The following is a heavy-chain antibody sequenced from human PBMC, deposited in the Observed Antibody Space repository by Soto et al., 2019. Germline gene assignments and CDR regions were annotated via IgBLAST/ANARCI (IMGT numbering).Heavy chain of an antibody. Sequence: SETLSLTCAVSGGSISKNGYSWSWIRQPPRKGLEWIGYIYHSGSTYYNPSLKSRVSISVDRSNNRFSLNLSSVTAADTAVYYCARTVTTGPFFDFWGKETLVTVSS. J-gene: IGHJ4*02. D-gene: IGHD4-17*01. CDR2: IYHSGST. CDR1: GGSISKNGYS. V-gene: IGHV4-30-2*01. CDR3: ARTVTTGPFFDF.